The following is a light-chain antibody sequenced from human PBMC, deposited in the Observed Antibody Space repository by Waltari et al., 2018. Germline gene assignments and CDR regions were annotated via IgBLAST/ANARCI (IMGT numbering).Light chain of an antibody. Sequence: QSALTQPPSASGAPGPPVTIPCTGTRSDVGGSDYFSWYQQHPDKAPKLMIYEVTKRPSVVPDRFSGSKSGNTASLTVSGLQAEDEADYYCSSYAGSNLWVFGGGTKLTVL. CDR3: SSYAGSNLWV. CDR2: EVT. V-gene: IGLV2-8*01. J-gene: IGLJ3*02. CDR1: RSDVGGSDY.